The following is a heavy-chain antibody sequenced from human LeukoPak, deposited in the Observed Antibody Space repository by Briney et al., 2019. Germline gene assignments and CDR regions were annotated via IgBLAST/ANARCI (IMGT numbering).Heavy chain of an antibody. CDR2: IYYSGST. D-gene: IGHD2-2*01. CDR1: GGSISSGGYY. Sequence: SETLSLTCTVSGGSISSGGYYWSWIRQHPGKGLEWIGYIYYSGSTYYNPSLKSRVTISVGTSKNQFSLKLSSVTAADTAVYYCVRDRGRKYQLRYWYFDPWGRGTLVTVSS. V-gene: IGHV4-31*03. J-gene: IGHJ2*01. CDR3: VRDRGRKYQLRYWYFDP.